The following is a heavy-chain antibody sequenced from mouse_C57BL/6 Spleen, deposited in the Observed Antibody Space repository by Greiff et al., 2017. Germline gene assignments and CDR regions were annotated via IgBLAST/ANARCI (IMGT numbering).Heavy chain of an antibody. J-gene: IGHJ4*01. D-gene: IGHD1-1*01. CDR2: ISSVRSTI. CDR3: ARGGYYGSSSYAMDY. V-gene: IGHV5-17*01. CDR1: GFTFSDSG. Sequence: DVKLVESGGGLVKPGGSLKISCAASGFTFSDSGMHWVRQAPEEGLEWVAYISSVRSTIYYADTVKGRFTISRDNAKNTLFLQMTSLRSEDTAMYYCARGGYYGSSSYAMDYWGQGTSVTVSS.